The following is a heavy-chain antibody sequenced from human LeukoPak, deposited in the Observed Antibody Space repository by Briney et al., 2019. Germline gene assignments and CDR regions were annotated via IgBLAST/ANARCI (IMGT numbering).Heavy chain of an antibody. Sequence: PGGSLRLSCAASGFTFSSRGMHWVRQAPGKGLDWVAGIYYDGSNKYYADSVKGRFTISRDNSKNTLYLQMNSLRADDTAVYYCARVGGYCSGGSCSSYQFHHVDVWGQGTTVTVSS. CDR2: IYYDGSNK. CDR3: ARVGGYCSGGSCSSYQFHHVDV. V-gene: IGHV3-33*01. D-gene: IGHD2-15*01. CDR1: GFTFSSRG. J-gene: IGHJ6*02.